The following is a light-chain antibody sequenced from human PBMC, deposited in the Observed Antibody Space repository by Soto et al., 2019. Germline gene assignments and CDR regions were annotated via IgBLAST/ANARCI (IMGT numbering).Light chain of an antibody. Sequence: DIQMTQSPSTLSASVGDRVTITCRASQSISKWVAWYQQKPGKAPKILISDASSLESGVPSRFSGSERGSESTLTISSPQPDDFATYDCQQYDRYSYSFGQGTKLEIK. CDR1: QSISKW. CDR2: DAS. V-gene: IGKV1-5*01. CDR3: QQYDRYSYS. J-gene: IGKJ2*01.